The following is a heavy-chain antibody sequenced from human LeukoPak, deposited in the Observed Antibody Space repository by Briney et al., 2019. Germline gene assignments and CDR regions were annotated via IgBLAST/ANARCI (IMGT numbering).Heavy chain of an antibody. Sequence: GGSLRLSCAASGFTFSSHNMNWVRQAPGKGLEWVSYITTSSDTIYYADSVKGRFTISRDNAKNSLYLQMNSLRAEDTAVYYCARREVGAHPFDYWGQGTLVTVSS. V-gene: IGHV3-48*01. CDR1: GFTFSSHN. CDR2: ITTSSDTI. D-gene: IGHD1-26*01. J-gene: IGHJ4*02. CDR3: ARREVGAHPFDY.